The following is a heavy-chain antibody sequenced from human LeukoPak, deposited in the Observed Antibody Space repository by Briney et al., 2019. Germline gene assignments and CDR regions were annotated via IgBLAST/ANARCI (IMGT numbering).Heavy chain of an antibody. D-gene: IGHD4-23*01. Sequence: SETLSLTCTVPGGSISSYYWSWIRQPAGKGLEWIGRIYTSGSTNYNPSLKSRVTMSGDTSKNQFSLKLSSVTAADTAVYYCARVGFLGYGGSNWFDPWGQGTLVTVSS. CDR3: ARVGFLGYGGSNWFDP. J-gene: IGHJ5*02. CDR2: IYTSGST. V-gene: IGHV4-4*07. CDR1: GGSISSYY.